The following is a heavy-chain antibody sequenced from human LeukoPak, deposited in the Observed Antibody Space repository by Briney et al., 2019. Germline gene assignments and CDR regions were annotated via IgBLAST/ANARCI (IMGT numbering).Heavy chain of an antibody. D-gene: IGHD3-16*01. Sequence: ASVKVSCKASGYTFTGYYMHWVRQAPGQGLEWMGWINPNSGGTNYAQKFQGRVTMTRDTSISTAYMELSRLRSDDTAVYSCESDGGGWGSYGIWFDPWAREPWSPSPQ. CDR1: GYTFTGYY. CDR2: INPNSGGT. CDR3: ESDGGGWGSYGIWFDP. V-gene: IGHV1-2*02. J-gene: IGHJ5*02.